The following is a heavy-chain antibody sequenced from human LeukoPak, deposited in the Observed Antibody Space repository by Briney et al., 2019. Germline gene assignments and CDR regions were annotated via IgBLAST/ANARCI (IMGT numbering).Heavy chain of an antibody. J-gene: IGHJ5*02. CDR3: ASGSAGFDT. D-gene: IGHD6-13*01. CDR1: GVSVSSSYYF. V-gene: IGHV4-39*07. CDR2: IYSTGLT. Sequence: SETLSLTCTVSGVSVSSSYYFWAWIRQPPGKGLEWIGSIYSTGLTYYSPSLKSRVSISLETSKNQFSLKLKSVTAADTAVYFCASGSAGFDTWGQGTLVTVSS.